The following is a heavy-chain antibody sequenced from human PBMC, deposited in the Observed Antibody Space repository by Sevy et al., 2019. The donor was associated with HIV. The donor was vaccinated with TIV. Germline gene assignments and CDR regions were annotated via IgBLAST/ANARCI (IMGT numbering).Heavy chain of an antibody. J-gene: IGHJ4*02. CDR1: GFNFQTFG. Sequence: EGSLRLSCSAFGFNFQTFGMHWIRQAPGKGPEWLAVISSDGINHNYAAFVKGRFTIYRDNSKSLLFLQMNSLTPNDTAVYFCTKESLRGTYIRGDFDHWGQGTLVTVSS. CDR3: TKESLRGTYIRGDFDH. V-gene: IGHV3-30*18. D-gene: IGHD3-10*02. CDR2: ISSDGINH.